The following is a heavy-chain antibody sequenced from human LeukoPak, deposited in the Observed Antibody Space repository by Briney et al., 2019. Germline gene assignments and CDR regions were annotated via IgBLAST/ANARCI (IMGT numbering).Heavy chain of an antibody. CDR2: TYYRSKWYN. D-gene: IGHD6-19*01. CDR3: ARVPAGSGWYGTPLYYFDY. CDR1: GDSVSSNSAA. J-gene: IGHJ4*02. V-gene: IGHV6-1*01. Sequence: SQTLSLTCAISGDSVSSNSAAWNWIRQSPSRGLEWLGRTYYRSKWYNDYAVSVKSRITINPDTSKNQFSLQLNSVTPEDTAVYYCARVPAGSGWYGTPLYYFDYWGQGTLVTVSS.